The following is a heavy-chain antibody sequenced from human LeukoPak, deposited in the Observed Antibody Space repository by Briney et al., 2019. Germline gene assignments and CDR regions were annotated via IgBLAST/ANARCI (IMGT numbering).Heavy chain of an antibody. CDR2: ISSSSYI. J-gene: IGHJ4*02. D-gene: IGHD6-19*01. CDR3: ARDGIAVAGIEDY. V-gene: IGHV3-21*01. CDR1: GFTFSSYS. Sequence: NSGGSLRLSCAASGFTFSSYSMNWVRQAPGKGLEWVSSISSSSYIYYADSVKGQFTISRDNAKNSLYLQMNSLRAEDTAVYYCARDGIAVAGIEDYWGQGTLVTVSS.